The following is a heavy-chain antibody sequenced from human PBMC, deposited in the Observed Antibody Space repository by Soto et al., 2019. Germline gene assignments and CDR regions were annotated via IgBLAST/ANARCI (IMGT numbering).Heavy chain of an antibody. CDR2: IYYSGNT. Sequence: QVPLQESGPGLVKPSQTLSLTCTVSGGSINSGNYFWSWIRQPPGKGLEWIGYIYYSGNTYYNPSLKSRVTISVDTSKNQFSLNLSSVTAADTAVYYCARVLGDDLLTGYSDVDTALGVFDFWGRGTLVTVSS. J-gene: IGHJ4*02. CDR3: ARVLGDDLLTGYSDVDTALGVFDF. CDR1: GGSINSGNYF. D-gene: IGHD3-9*01. V-gene: IGHV4-30-4*01.